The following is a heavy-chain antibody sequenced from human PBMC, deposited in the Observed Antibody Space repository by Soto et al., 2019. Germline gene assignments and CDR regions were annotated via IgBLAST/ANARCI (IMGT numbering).Heavy chain of an antibody. CDR3: ARDRIPTGMDV. V-gene: IGHV3-66*01. Sequence: GGSLRLSCAASGFIFRDWFMSWIRQAPGKGLEWVSVIYSGGSTYYADSVKGRFTISRDNSKNTLYLQMNSLRAEDTAVYYCARDRIPTGMDVWGQGTTVTVSS. CDR2: IYSGGST. J-gene: IGHJ6*02. CDR1: GFIFRDWF.